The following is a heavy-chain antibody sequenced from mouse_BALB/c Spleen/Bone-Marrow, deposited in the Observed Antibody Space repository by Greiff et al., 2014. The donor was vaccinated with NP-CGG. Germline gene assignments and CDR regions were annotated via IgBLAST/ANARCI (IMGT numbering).Heavy chain of an antibody. CDR1: GFTFSSYG. CDR3: ARHQRYYAMDY. V-gene: IGHV5-6*01. Sequence: EVQGVESGGDLVKPGGSLKLSCAASGFTFSSYGMSWGRQTPDKRLEWVATISSGGSNTYYPDSVKGRFTTSRDNAKNTLYLQMSSLKSEDTAMYYCARHQRYYAMDYWGQGTSVTVSS. J-gene: IGHJ4*01. CDR2: ISSGGSNT.